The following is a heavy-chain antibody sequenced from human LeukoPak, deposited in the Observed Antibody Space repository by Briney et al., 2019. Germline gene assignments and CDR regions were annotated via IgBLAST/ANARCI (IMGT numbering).Heavy chain of an antibody. CDR3: ARDRSYYDSSGYYPDY. CDR1: GFTFSSYG. CDR2: IRYDGSNK. D-gene: IGHD3-22*01. Sequence: GGSLRLSCAASGFTFSSYGMHWVRQAPGKGLEWVTYIRYDGSNKYYADSVKGRFTISRDNSKNTLYLQMNSLRAEDTAVYYCARDRSYYDSSGYYPDYWGQGTLVTVSS. J-gene: IGHJ4*02. V-gene: IGHV3-30*02.